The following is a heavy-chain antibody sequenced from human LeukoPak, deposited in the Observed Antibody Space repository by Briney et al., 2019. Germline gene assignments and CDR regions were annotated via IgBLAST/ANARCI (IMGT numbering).Heavy chain of an antibody. Sequence: PSQTLSLTCTVSGGSISSGGYYWSWIRQHPGKGLEWIGYIYYSGSTYYNPSLKSRVTISVDTSKNQFSLKLSSVTAADTAVYYCARGGAQDYYGSGSYFRLPALNWFDPWGQGTLVTVSS. CDR3: ARGGAQDYYGSGSYFRLPALNWFDP. CDR1: GGSISSGGYY. J-gene: IGHJ5*02. CDR2: IYYSGST. D-gene: IGHD3-10*01. V-gene: IGHV4-31*03.